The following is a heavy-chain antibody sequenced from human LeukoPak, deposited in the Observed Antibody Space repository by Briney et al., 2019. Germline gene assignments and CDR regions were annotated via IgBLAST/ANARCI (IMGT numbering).Heavy chain of an antibody. V-gene: IGHV3-21*01. CDR2: ISSSSNYI. CDR3: ARDQTPMAPKDGFDV. D-gene: IGHD5-24*01. J-gene: IGHJ3*01. CDR1: GFTLSSYA. Sequence: GGSLRLSCAASGFTLSSYAMNWVRQAPGKGLEWVSSISSSSNYIYYADSLKGRFTVSRDNAKNSLYLQMNSLRAEDTAVYYCARDQTPMAPKDGFDVWGQGTMVTVSS.